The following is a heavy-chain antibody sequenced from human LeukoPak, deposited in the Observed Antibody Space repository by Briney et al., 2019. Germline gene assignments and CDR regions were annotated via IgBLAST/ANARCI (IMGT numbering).Heavy chain of an antibody. V-gene: IGHV3-7*01. D-gene: IGHD3-10*01. J-gene: IGHJ4*02. CDR3: ARVGTLWFGELLSDY. CDR1: GFTFSSYW. Sequence: GGSLRLSCAASGFTFSSYWMSWVRQAPGKGLEWVANIKQDGSEKYYVDSVKGRFTISRDNAKNSLYLQMNSLRAEDTAVYYCARVGTLWFGELLSDYWGQGTLVTVSS. CDR2: IKQDGSEK.